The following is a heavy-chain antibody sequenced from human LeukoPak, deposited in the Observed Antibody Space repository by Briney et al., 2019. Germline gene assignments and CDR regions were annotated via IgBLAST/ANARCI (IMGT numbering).Heavy chain of an antibody. CDR2: ISYDGSNK. V-gene: IGHV3-30*04. D-gene: IGHD3-16*01. J-gene: IGHJ4*02. CDR1: GFTFSSYA. CDR3: ARGGTIADSTYYFDY. Sequence: GGSMRLSCAASGFTFSSYAMHRVRQAPGKGLEWVAVISYDGSNKYYADSVKGRFTFSRDNSKNTLYLQMNSLRAEDTAVYYCARGGTIADSTYYFDYWGQGTLVTVPS.